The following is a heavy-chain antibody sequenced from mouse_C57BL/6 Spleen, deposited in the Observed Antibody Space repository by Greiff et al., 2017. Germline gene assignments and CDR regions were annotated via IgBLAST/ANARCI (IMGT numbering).Heavy chain of an antibody. CDR1: GFNFKDAY. Sequence: VQLQQSGAELVRPGASVKLSCTASGFNFKDAYMHWVKQRPEQGLEWIGWIDPENGDTEYASKFQGEATITADTSSNAAYLLLSSLTSEDTAVYYCTTVGYGKGDYWGQGTTLTVSS. CDR3: TTVGYGKGDY. D-gene: IGHD1-1*02. CDR2: IDPENGDT. J-gene: IGHJ2*01. V-gene: IGHV14-4*01.